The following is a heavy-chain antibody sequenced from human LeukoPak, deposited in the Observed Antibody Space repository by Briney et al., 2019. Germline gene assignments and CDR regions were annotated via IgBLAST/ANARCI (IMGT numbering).Heavy chain of an antibody. D-gene: IGHD3-16*01. CDR1: GASISTYY. CDR3: ARHVGEAYFDY. J-gene: IGHJ4*02. V-gene: IGHV4-59*08. Sequence: SETLSLTCNVSGASISTYYWSWIRQPPGKGREWIGYIYHSGSTNYNPSLKSRVTISADTSKNQFSLNLSSVTAADTAVYYCARHVGEAYFDYWGQGTLVTVSS. CDR2: IYHSGST.